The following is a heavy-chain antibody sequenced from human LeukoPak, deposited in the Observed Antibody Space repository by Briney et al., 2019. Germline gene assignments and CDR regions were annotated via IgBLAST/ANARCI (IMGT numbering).Heavy chain of an antibody. CDR1: GGSFSGYY. CDR3: ARGGPGQLYYFDY. D-gene: IGHD1-1*01. J-gene: IGHJ4*02. Sequence: SETLSLTCAVYGGSFSGYYWSWIRQPPGEGLELSGEINHSGSTNYNPSLKSRVTISVDTSKNQFSLKLSSVTAADTAVYYCARGGPGQLYYFDYWGQGTLVTVSS. CDR2: INHSGST. V-gene: IGHV4-34*01.